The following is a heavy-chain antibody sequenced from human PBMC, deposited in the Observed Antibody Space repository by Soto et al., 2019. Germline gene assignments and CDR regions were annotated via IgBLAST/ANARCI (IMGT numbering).Heavy chain of an antibody. Sequence: ASVKVSCKASGYTFTSYDINWVRQATGQGLEWMGWMNPNSGNTGYAQKFQGRVTMTRNTSISTAYMELSSLRSEDTAVYYCARGSPEQLVRSEHAFDIWGQGTMVTVSS. V-gene: IGHV1-8*01. D-gene: IGHD6-6*01. CDR3: ARGSPEQLVRSEHAFDI. CDR1: GYTFTSYD. CDR2: MNPNSGNT. J-gene: IGHJ3*02.